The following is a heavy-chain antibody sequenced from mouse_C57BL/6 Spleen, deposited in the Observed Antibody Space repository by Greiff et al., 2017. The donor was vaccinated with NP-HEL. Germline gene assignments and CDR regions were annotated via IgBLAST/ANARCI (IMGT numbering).Heavy chain of an antibody. Sequence: VQLKESGPGLVKPSQSLSLTCSVTGYSITSGYYWNWIRQFPGNKLEWMGYISYDGSNNYNPSLKNRISITRDTSKNQFFLKLNSVTTEDTATYYCARVVYGNYFDYWGQGTTLTVSS. D-gene: IGHD2-1*01. CDR2: ISYDGSN. CDR1: GYSITSGYY. J-gene: IGHJ2*01. V-gene: IGHV3-6*01. CDR3: ARVVYGNYFDY.